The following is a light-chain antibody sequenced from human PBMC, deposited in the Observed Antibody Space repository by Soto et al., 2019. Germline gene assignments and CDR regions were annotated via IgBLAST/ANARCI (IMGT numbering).Light chain of an antibody. V-gene: IGLV2-23*01. CDR2: EGN. CDR1: SSDVGGYNL. Sequence: QSALTQPASVSGSPGQSITISCTGTSSDVGGYNLVSWYQEHPGKAPKLMIYEGNKRPSGVSNRFSGSKSGNTASLTISGLHEEDEAYYYCCSYASSSTWVFGGMTKLTVL. CDR3: CSYASSSTWV. J-gene: IGLJ3*02.